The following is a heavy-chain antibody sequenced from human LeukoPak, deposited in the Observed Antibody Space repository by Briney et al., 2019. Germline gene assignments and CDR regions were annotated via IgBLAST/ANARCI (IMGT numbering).Heavy chain of an antibody. V-gene: IGHV4-34*01. Sequence: PSETLSLTCAVYGGSFSGHYWSWIRQPPGKGLEWMGEINHSGSTNYNPSLKSRVTISVDTSKNKFSLKLSSVTAADTAVYYCARGRRIQLWSRPDYYMDGWGKVTTVTVSS. CDR2: INHSGST. D-gene: IGHD5-18*01. J-gene: IGHJ6*03. CDR1: GGSFSGHY. CDR3: ARGRRIQLWSRPDYYMDG.